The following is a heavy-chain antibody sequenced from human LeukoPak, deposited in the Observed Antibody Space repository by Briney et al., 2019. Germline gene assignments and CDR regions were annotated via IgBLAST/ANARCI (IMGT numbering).Heavy chain of an antibody. CDR2: IYHSGST. D-gene: IGHD1-14*01. V-gene: IGHV4-30-2*01. J-gene: IGHJ6*02. Sequence: SETLSLTCAVSGSSISSGGYSWSWIRQPPGKGLEWIGYIYHSGSTYYNPSLKSRVTISVDRSKNQFSLKLSSVTAADTAVYYCARFTGMTLYGMDVWGQGTTVTVSS. CDR1: GSSISSGGYS. CDR3: ARFTGMTLYGMDV.